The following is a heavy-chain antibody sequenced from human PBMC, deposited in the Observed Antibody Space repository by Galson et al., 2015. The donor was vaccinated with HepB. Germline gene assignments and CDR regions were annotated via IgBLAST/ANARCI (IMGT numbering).Heavy chain of an antibody. J-gene: IGHJ3*02. CDR3: ARVKLWFGEFPHGNAFDI. CDR2: ISAYNGNT. V-gene: IGHV1-18*04. D-gene: IGHD3-10*01. CDR1: GYTFTSYG. Sequence: SVKVSCKASGYTFTSYGISWVRQAPGQGLEWMGWISAYNGNTNYAQKLQGRVTMTTDTSTSTAYMELRSLRSDDTAVYYCARVKLWFGEFPHGNAFDIWGQGTMVTVSS.